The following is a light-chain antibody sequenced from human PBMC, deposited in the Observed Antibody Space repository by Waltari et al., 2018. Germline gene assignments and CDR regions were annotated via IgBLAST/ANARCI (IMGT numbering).Light chain of an antibody. Sequence: EIVMTQSPATLSVSPGERATLSCRASQSVSSNLAWYQHKPGQAPRLLIYGSSNRATGIPASFSVSGSGTEFTLTISSLQSEDFAVYYCQQYNNWPLTFGGGTKVEIK. V-gene: IGKV3-15*01. CDR3: QQYNNWPLT. J-gene: IGKJ4*01. CDR2: GSS. CDR1: QSVSSN.